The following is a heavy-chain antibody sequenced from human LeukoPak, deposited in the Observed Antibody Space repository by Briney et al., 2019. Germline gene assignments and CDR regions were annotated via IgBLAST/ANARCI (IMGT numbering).Heavy chain of an antibody. CDR1: GFTFSSYG. D-gene: IGHD3-22*01. CDR3: ARDSDNSGQLDY. V-gene: IGHV3-33*01. CDR2: IWYDGSNK. J-gene: IGHJ4*02. Sequence: GGSLRLSCAASGFTFSSYGMHWVRQAPGKGLEWVAVIWYDGSNKYYADSVKGRFTISRDNSKNTLYLQMNSLRAEDTAVYYCARDSDNSGQLDYWGQGTLVTVSS.